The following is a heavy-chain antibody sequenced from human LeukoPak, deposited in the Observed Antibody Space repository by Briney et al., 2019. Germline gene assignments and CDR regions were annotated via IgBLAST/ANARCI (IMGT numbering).Heavy chain of an antibody. D-gene: IGHD2-2*01. J-gene: IGHJ3*02. Sequence: PSETLSLTCTVSGGSISGYYWSWIRQSAGRGLEWIAYIYSTGGTSGSTDYNPSLKSRVTISVDTPKNQFSLKMRSVNSADTAVYYCARYRAFDIWGQGTVVTVSS. CDR3: ARYRAFDI. V-gene: IGHV4-59*01. CDR2: IYSTGGTSGST. CDR1: GGSISGYY.